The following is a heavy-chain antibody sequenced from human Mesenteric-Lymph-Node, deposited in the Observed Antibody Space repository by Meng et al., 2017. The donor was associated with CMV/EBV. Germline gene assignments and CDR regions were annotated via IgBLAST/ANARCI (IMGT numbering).Heavy chain of an antibody. D-gene: IGHD6-13*01. J-gene: IGHJ5*02. CDR2: IIPILGIA. V-gene: IGHV1-69*02. Sequence: QVQLVHSGAEVKKPGSSVKVSCKASGGTFSNYTISWVRQAPGQGLEWMGRIIPILGIANYAQKFQGRVTITADKSTSTAYMELSSLRSEDTAVYYCAGGIAAAGSRWFDPWGQGTLVTVSS. CDR1: GGTFSNYT. CDR3: AGGIAAAGSRWFDP.